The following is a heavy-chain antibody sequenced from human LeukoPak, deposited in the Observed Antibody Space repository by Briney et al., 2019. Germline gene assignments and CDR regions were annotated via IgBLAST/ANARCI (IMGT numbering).Heavy chain of an antibody. D-gene: IGHD2-21*01. CDR3: AKAPVTTCLGAYCYPFDL. Sequence: GGSLRLSCNASGLTLSNYAMTWVRQGPRKGLEWVSAISVTGNTYHAESLKGRFTISRDNSKDTLYLQMRSLRAEDAGVYYCAKAPVTTCLGAYCYPFDLWGQGTQVTVSS. J-gene: IGHJ4*02. CDR2: ISVTGNT. CDR1: GLTLSNYA. V-gene: IGHV3-23*01.